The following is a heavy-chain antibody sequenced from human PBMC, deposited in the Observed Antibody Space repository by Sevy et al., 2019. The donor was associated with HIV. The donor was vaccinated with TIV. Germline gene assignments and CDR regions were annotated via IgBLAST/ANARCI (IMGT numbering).Heavy chain of an antibody. D-gene: IGHD6-19*01. J-gene: IGHJ4*02. CDR1: GFPLRNYA. CDR2: ISGSGGST. V-gene: IGHV3-23*01. Sequence: GGSLRLSCAASGFPLRNYARSWVRQAPGKGLEWVSSISGSGGSTYYADSVKGRFTISRDNFQNTLDLEMNSLRAEDTAVYYCAKDGAVAPSDYWGQGTLVTVSS. CDR3: AKDGAVAPSDY.